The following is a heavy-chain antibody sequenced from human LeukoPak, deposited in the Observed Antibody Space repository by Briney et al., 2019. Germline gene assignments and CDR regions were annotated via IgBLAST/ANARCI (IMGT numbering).Heavy chain of an antibody. Sequence: SETLSLTCTVSGGSISTYSWNWIRQPPGKGLEWIGYIYYSGATNYNPSLKSRVTISVDTSKNQFSLKLSSVTAADTAVYYCARGVYIAAAQYGFWGQGTLVTVSS. CDR3: ARGVYIAAAQYGF. CDR2: IYYSGAT. V-gene: IGHV4-59*01. D-gene: IGHD6-13*01. J-gene: IGHJ4*02. CDR1: GGSISTYS.